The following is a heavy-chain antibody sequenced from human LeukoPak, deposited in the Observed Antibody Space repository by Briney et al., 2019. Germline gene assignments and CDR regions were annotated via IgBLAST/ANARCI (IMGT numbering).Heavy chain of an antibody. V-gene: IGHV4-31*03. J-gene: IGHJ5*02. CDR3: ARDRATTITMVRGANWFDP. CDR2: IYYSGST. D-gene: IGHD3-10*01. CDR1: GGSISSGGYY. Sequence: SETLSLTCTVSGGSISSGGYYWSWIRQHPGKGLEGIGYIYYSGSTYYNPSLKSRVTISVDTSKNQFSLKLSSVTAADTAVYYCARDRATTITMVRGANWFDPWGQGTLVTVSS.